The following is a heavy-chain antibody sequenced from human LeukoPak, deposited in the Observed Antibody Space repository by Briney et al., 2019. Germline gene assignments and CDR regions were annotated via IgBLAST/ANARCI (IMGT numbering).Heavy chain of an antibody. J-gene: IGHJ3*02. CDR1: GYTLTELS. V-gene: IGHV1-24*01. CDR3: ATDLGMILVPDAFDM. CDR2: FDPEEGET. Sequence: ASVKVSCKVSGYTLTELSMNWVRQAPGKGLEWMGGFDPEEGETIYAQKFQGRVSMTEDTSTDTAYMQLSSLRSEDTAVYYCATDLGMILVPDAFDMWGQGTMVTVSS. D-gene: IGHD3-22*01.